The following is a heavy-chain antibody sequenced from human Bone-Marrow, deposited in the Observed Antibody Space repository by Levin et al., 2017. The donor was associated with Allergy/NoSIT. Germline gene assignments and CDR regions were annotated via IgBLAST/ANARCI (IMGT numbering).Heavy chain of an antibody. V-gene: IGHV3-15*01. CDR2: IKSKTDGGTT. D-gene: IGHD5-18*01. CDR3: TTDHRGYSYGRKGLVFR. CDR1: GFTFSNAW. Sequence: GGSLRLSCAASGFTFSNAWMSWVRQAPGKGLEWVGRIKSKTDGGTTDYAAPVKGRFTISRDDSKNTLYLQMNSLKTEDTAVYYCTTDHRGYSYGRKGLVFRWGQGTLVTVSS. J-gene: IGHJ4*02.